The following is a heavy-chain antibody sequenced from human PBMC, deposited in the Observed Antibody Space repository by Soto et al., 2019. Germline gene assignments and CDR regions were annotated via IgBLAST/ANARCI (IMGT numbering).Heavy chain of an antibody. CDR1: GYSFTSYW. V-gene: IGHV5-51*01. CDR3: ARGGGYSYGWGGYYYYGMDV. CDR2: IYPGDSDT. D-gene: IGHD5-18*01. J-gene: IGHJ6*02. Sequence: GESLKISCKGSGYSFTSYWIGWVRQMPGKGLEWMGIIYPGDSDTRYSPSFQGQVTISADKSISTAYLQWSSLKASDTAMYYCARGGGYSYGWGGYYYYGMDVWGQGTTVTVSS.